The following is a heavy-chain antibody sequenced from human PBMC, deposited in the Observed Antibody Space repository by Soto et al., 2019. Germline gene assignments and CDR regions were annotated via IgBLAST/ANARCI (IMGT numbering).Heavy chain of an antibody. V-gene: IGHV1-2*02. Sequence: ASVKVSCKASGYTFTDYYIHWVRQAPGQGLEWMGWINPNSGGTYYAQNFDDRVTLTRDTSINTAYMELSRLRSDDTAVYFCARDSNSILPLWFDPWGQGTLVTVSS. CDR2: INPNSGGT. CDR3: ARDSNSILPLWFDP. J-gene: IGHJ5*02. CDR1: GYTFTDYY.